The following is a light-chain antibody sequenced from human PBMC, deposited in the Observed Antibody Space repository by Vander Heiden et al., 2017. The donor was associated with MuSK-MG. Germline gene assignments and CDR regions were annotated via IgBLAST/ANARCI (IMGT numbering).Light chain of an antibody. J-gene: IGLJ1*01. CDR2: GNS. V-gene: IGLV1-40*01. CDR1: NSTSGAGYD. CDR3: QSFDSRLSGYV. Sequence: HSVLTQPPSVSGAPGQTITISRTGRNSTSGAGYDVHWYKQLPGTAPKLLIYGNSNRPSGVPDRFSGSKSDTSASLAITGLQAEDEADYYCQSFDSRLSGYVFGTGTKVTVL.